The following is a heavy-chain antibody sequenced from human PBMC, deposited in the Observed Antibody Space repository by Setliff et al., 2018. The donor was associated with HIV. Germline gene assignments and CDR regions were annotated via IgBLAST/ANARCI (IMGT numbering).Heavy chain of an antibody. J-gene: IGHJ4*02. CDR1: GGSISSGSYY. CDR2: IYTSGST. CDR3: ARVARGGHSSRWYYFDY. Sequence: PSETLSLTCTVSGGSISSGSYYWSWIRQPAGKGLEWIGRIYTSGSTKYNPSLKSRVTISVDTSKNQFSLKVSSVTAVDTAVYYCARVARGGHSSRWYYFDYWGQGTLVTVSS. V-gene: IGHV4-61*02. D-gene: IGHD6-13*01.